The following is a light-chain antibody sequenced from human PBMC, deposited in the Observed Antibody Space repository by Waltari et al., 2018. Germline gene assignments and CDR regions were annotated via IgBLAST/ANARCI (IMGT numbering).Light chain of an antibody. CDR1: QSVSTS. V-gene: IGKV1-39*01. CDR3: QQTSRTPIT. J-gene: IGKJ5*01. Sequence: DIEMTQSRSSLSASVGDRVTTTCRASQSVSTSLNWYQQKPGKAPKLLIFGASNLHSGVEAKFSGSGSTTDFTLTISSLQPEDSATYYCQQTSRTPITFGQGTRVEIK. CDR2: GAS.